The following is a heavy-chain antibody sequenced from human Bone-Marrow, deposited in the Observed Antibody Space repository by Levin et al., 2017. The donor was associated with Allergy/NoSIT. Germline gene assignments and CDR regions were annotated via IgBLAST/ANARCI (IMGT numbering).Heavy chain of an antibody. CDR1: GFTFSSAW. D-gene: IGHD3-22*01. V-gene: IGHV3-15*01. Sequence: PGGSLRLSCVASGFTFSSAWMSWVRQAPGRGLEWVGRIKAKADGGTTDYAAPVKGTFTISRDDSTNTLYLQMNSLKTEDTAVYYCTRGPRYDSSGYFFDYWGQGTLLTVSS. J-gene: IGHJ4*02. CDR3: TRGPRYDSSGYFFDY. CDR2: IKAKADGGTT.